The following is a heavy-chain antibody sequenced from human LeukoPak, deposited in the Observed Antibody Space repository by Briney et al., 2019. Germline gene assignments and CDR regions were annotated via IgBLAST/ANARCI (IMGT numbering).Heavy chain of an antibody. CDR1: GYTFTSYG. D-gene: IGHD1-14*01. CDR3: AREVSDAFDI. V-gene: IGHV1-18*01. J-gene: IGHJ3*02. Sequence: ASXXVSCKASGYTFTSYGISWVGQAPGQGLEWMGWISAYNGNTNYAQKLQGRVTMTTDTSTSKDYMELRSLRSDDTAVYYCAREVSDAFDIWGQGTMVTVSS. CDR2: ISAYNGNT.